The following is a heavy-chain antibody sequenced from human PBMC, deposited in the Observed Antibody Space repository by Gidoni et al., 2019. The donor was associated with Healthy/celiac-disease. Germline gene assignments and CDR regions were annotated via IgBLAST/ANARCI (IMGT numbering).Heavy chain of an antibody. Sequence: EVQLVVSGGGLVQPGGSLRLSCAASGFTFSSYAMGWVRQAPGKGLEWVSAISGSGGNTYYAESVKGRFTNYRDNSKNTLYLQMNSLRAEGKAVYYCGKLRGEQLPDYFDYWGQGTLVTVSS. D-gene: IGHD2-2*01. J-gene: IGHJ4*02. V-gene: IGHV3-23*04. CDR2: ISGSGGNT. CDR3: GKLRGEQLPDYFDY. CDR1: GFTFSSYA.